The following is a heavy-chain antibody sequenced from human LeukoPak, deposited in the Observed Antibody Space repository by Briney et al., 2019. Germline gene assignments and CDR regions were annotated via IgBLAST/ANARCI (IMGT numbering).Heavy chain of an antibody. D-gene: IGHD6-13*01. CDR3: ARDRYWSSSSWYSFDY. J-gene: IGHJ4*02. CDR2: ISSSGSTI. Sequence: GGSLRLSCAASEFTFSDYYMSWIRQAPGKGLEWVSYISSSGSTIYYADSVKGRFTISRDNAKNSLYLQMNSLRAEDTAVYYCARDRYWSSSSWYSFDYWGQGTLATVSS. CDR1: EFTFSDYY. V-gene: IGHV3-11*04.